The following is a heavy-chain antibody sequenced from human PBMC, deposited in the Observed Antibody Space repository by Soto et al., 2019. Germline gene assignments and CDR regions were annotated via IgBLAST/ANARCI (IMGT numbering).Heavy chain of an antibody. Sequence: SETRSLTCTVSGGSVSSGSYYWSWIRQPPGKGLEWIGYIYYSGSTNYNPSLKSRVTISVDTSKNQFSLKLGSVTAADTAVYYCARWGIAAAGTAIDYWGQGTLVTVSS. CDR1: GGSVSSGSYY. J-gene: IGHJ4*02. V-gene: IGHV4-61*01. CDR3: ARWGIAAAGTAIDY. CDR2: IYYSGST. D-gene: IGHD6-13*01.